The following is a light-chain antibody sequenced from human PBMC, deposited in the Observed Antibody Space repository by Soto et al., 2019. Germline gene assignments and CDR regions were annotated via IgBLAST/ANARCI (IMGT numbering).Light chain of an antibody. CDR3: QQDITAPWT. CDR2: GAS. J-gene: IGKJ1*01. Sequence: EIVLTQSPGTLSLSPGERAILSCRASQNVGSSLGWYQKKPGQAPRLLIHGASSRPTGIPDRFTGSGSGTDFNLNISRMEPDDLAVYSCQQDITAPWTFGQATKVEVK. V-gene: IGKV3-20*01. CDR1: QNVGSS.